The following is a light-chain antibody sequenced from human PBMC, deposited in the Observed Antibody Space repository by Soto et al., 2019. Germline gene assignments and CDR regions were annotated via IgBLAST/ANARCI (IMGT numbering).Light chain of an antibody. CDR1: QSLFFSSSNKNY. V-gene: IGKV4-1*01. CDR2: WAS. J-gene: IGKJ1*01. Sequence: DIVMTQSPDSLAVSLGERATINCKSSQSLFFSSSNKNYLAWYQQKPGQPPKLLIYWASTRESGVPDRFSGGGSETDFTLTINSLQAEDVAVYYCQQYYTTLSFGQGTKVEIK. CDR3: QQYYTTLS.